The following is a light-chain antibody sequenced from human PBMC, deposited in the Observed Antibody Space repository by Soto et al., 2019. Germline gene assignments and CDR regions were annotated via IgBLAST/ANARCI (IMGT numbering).Light chain of an antibody. Sequence: QSVLTQPASVSGSPGQSITISCTGTSSDVGGYNLVSWYQQHPGKAPKLVIYDVTNRPSGVSDRFSGSKSGNTASLTISGLQAEDEADYYCSSYTSSSTPYVFGTGTKVTVL. CDR3: SSYTSSSTPYV. J-gene: IGLJ1*01. CDR2: DVT. CDR1: SSDVGGYNL. V-gene: IGLV2-14*02.